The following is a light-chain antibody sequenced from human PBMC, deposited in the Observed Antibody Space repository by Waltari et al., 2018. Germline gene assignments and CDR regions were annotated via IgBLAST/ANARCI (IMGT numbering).Light chain of an antibody. CDR3: AAWDDSLNGWV. V-gene: IGLV1-44*01. CDR2: ATN. J-gene: IGLJ3*02. CDR1: SSSIRNNA. Sequence: QSVLTQPPSASGTPGQRVTISCSGSSSSIRNNAVNWYQQVPGTAPKLLIYATNQRPSGVPDRCSGSKSVTSASLAISGLQSEDEAAYYCAAWDDSLNGWVFGGGTKVTVL.